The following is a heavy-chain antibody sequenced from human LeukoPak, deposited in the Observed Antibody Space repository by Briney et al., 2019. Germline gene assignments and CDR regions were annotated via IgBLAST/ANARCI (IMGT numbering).Heavy chain of an antibody. Sequence: NPSETLSLTCTVSGGSISSYYWSWIRQPAGKGLEWIGRIYTSGSTNYNPSLKSRVTISVDTSKNQFSLRLSSVTAADTAVYYCARDAWFGAGRTFAYWGQGTLVTVSS. D-gene: IGHD3-10*01. J-gene: IGHJ4*02. CDR1: GGSISSYY. CDR2: IYTSGST. CDR3: ARDAWFGAGRTFAY. V-gene: IGHV4-4*07.